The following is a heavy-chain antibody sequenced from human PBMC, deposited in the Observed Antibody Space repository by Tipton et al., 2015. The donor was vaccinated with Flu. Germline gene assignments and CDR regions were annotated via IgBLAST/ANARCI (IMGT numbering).Heavy chain of an antibody. CDR2: IYYSGST. CDR1: GGSISSSSCY. CDR3: ARGRLGEGPITLARDPYHYFGMDV. J-gene: IGHJ6*02. Sequence: LRLSCTVSGGSISSSSCYWGWIRQPPGKGLEWIGSIYYSGSTYYNPSLKSRVTISVDTSKNQFSLKLSSVTAADTAVYFCARGRLGEGPITLARDPYHYFGMDVWGQGTTVAVSS. V-gene: IGHV4-39*07. D-gene: IGHD3-10*01.